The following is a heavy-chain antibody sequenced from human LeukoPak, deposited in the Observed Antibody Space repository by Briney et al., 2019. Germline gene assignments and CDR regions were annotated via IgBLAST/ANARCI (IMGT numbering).Heavy chain of an antibody. J-gene: IGHJ4*02. CDR1: GYSFTSYW. V-gene: IGHV5-51*01. Sequence: GESLKISCXGSGYSFTSYWIGWVRQMPGKGLEWMGIIYPGDSDTRDSPSFQGQVTISADKSISPAYLQWSSLKASDTAMYYCARLGIQLWKTPRGHFDYWGQGTLVTVSS. D-gene: IGHD5-18*01. CDR3: ARLGIQLWKTPRGHFDY. CDR2: IYPGDSDT.